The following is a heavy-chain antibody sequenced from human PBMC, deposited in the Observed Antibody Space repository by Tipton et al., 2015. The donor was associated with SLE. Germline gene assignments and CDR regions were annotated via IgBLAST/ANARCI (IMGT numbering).Heavy chain of an antibody. V-gene: IGHV4-38-2*01. CDR3: ARRAVDYYDSSGFEDY. CDR1: GYSISSGYY. D-gene: IGHD3-22*01. Sequence: TLSLTCAVSGYSISSGYYWGWIRQPPGKGLEWIGSIYHSGSTYYNPSLKSRVTISVDTSKNQFSLKLSSVTAADTAVYYCARRAVDYYDSSGFEDYWGQGTLVTVSS. J-gene: IGHJ4*02. CDR2: IYHSGST.